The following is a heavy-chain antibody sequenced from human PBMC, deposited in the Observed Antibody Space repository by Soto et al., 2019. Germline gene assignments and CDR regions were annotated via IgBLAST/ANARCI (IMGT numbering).Heavy chain of an antibody. V-gene: IGHV1-69*08. CDR1: GGTFSSYT. CDR3: ARDIRGRYCSSTSCNMANWFDP. Sequence: QVQLVQSGAEVKKPGSSVKVSCKASGGTFSSYTISWVRQAPGQGLEWMGRIIPILGIANYAQKFQGRVTITADKSTSTAYMELSSLRSEDTAVYYCARDIRGRYCSSTSCNMANWFDPWGQGTLVTVSS. J-gene: IGHJ5*02. CDR2: IIPILGIA. D-gene: IGHD2-2*02.